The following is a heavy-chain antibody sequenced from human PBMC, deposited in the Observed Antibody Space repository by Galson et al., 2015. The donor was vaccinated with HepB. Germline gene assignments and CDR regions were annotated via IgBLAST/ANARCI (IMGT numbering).Heavy chain of an antibody. Sequence: SLRLSCAASGFTFSSYAMHWVRQAPGKGLEWVAVISYDGSNKYYADSVKGRFTISRDNSKNTLYLQMNSLRAEDTAVYYCASGVIAAAGNRYFDYWGQGTLVTVSS. J-gene: IGHJ4*02. V-gene: IGHV3-30-3*01. CDR3: ASGVIAAAGNRYFDY. CDR2: ISYDGSNK. CDR1: GFTFSSYA. D-gene: IGHD6-13*01.